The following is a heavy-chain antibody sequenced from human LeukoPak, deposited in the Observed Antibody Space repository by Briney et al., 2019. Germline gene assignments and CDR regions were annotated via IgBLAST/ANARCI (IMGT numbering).Heavy chain of an antibody. V-gene: IGHV1-2*06. CDR3: ARDYHISAAGFAAFDI. J-gene: IGHJ3*02. CDR2: INPNSGGT. Sequence: VASVKVSCKASGYTFTGYYMHWVRQAPGQGLEWMGRINPNSGGTNYAQKFQGRVTMTRDTSISRAYMELSRLRSDDTAVYYCARDYHISAAGFAAFDIWGQGTMVTVSS. CDR1: GYTFTGYY. D-gene: IGHD6-13*01.